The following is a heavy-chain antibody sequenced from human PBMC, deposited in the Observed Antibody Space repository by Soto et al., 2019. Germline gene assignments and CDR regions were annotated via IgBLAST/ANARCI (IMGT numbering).Heavy chain of an antibody. CDR2: ISGSGGST. V-gene: IGHV3-23*01. Sequence: EVQLLESGGGLVQPGGSLRVSCAASGFTFRSYAMNWVRQSPGKGLEWVSAISGSGGSTYYADSVKGRFSISRDNSKNTVYLQMNSLRAEDTAVYFCAKEMYSSSSFDYWGQGTLVTVSS. CDR1: GFTFRSYA. CDR3: AKEMYSSSSFDY. J-gene: IGHJ4*02. D-gene: IGHD6-6*01.